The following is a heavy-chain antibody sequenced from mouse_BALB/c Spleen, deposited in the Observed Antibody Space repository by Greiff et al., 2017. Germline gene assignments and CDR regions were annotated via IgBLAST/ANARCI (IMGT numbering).Heavy chain of an antibody. CDR2: IRLKSDNYAT. CDR3: TRGYMFAY. V-gene: IGHV6-6*02. D-gene: IGHD3-2*02. Sequence: EVKLEESGGGLVQPGGSMKLSCVASGFTFSSYWMSWVRQSPEKGLEWVAEIRLKSDNYATHYAESVKGKFTISRDDSKSRLYLQMNSLRAEDTGIYYCTRGYMFAYWGQGTLVTVSA. CDR1: GFTFSSYW. J-gene: IGHJ3*01.